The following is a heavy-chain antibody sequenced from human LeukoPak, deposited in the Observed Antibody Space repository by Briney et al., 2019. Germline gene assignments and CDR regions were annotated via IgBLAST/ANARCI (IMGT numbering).Heavy chain of an antibody. Sequence: PSETLSLTCTVSGYSISSGYYWGWIRQPPGKGLEWIGSINHSGSTNYNPSLKSRVTISVDTSKNQFSLKLSSVTAADTAVYYCATGSVLLWFGGDWGQGTLVTVSS. V-gene: IGHV4-38-2*02. D-gene: IGHD3-10*01. J-gene: IGHJ4*02. CDR3: ATGSVLLWFGGD. CDR2: INHSGST. CDR1: GYSISSGYY.